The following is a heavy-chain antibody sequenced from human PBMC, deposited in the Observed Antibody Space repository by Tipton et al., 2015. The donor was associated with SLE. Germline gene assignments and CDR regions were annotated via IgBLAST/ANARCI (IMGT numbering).Heavy chain of an antibody. D-gene: IGHD3-3*01. CDR3: VKDYGFVSWGFYDSMDV. Sequence: SLRLSCEASGFTFSSYSMTWVRQAPGKGLEWVSVIYSGGPTYYADSVKGRFTISRDNSKNTLYLQMNSLKAEDTAVYYCVKDYGFVSWGFYDSMDVWGQGTTVTVSS. J-gene: IGHJ6*02. V-gene: IGHV3-23*03. CDR1: GFTFSSYS. CDR2: IYSGGPT.